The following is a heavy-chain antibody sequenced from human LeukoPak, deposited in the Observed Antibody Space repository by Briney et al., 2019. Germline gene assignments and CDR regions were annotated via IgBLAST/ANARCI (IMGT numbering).Heavy chain of an antibody. D-gene: IGHD2-15*01. CDR3: AKDISQASGNFDY. V-gene: IGHV3-9*01. CDR2: ISWNSGSI. J-gene: IGHJ4*02. Sequence: GRSLRLSCAASGFTFDDYAVHWVRQAPGKGLEWVSGISWNSGSIGYADSVKGRFAISRDNAKNSLYLQMNSLRAEDTALYYCAKDISQASGNFDYWGQGTLVTVSS. CDR1: GFTFDDYA.